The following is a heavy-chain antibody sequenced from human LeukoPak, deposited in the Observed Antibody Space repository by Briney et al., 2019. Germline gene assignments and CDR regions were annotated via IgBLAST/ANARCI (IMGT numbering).Heavy chain of an antibody. CDR2: IKCKTDGGTT. Sequence: GSLRLSCAASGFTFSNAWMSWVRQAPGKGLECVGRIKCKTDGGTTDYAAPVKGRFTISRDDSKNTLYLQMNSLKTEDTAVYYCTTASYYDYLWGSYPMYYFDYWGQGTLVTVSS. J-gene: IGHJ4*02. D-gene: IGHD3-16*02. CDR1: GFTFSNAW. V-gene: IGHV3-15*01. CDR3: TTASYYDYLWGSYPMYYFDY.